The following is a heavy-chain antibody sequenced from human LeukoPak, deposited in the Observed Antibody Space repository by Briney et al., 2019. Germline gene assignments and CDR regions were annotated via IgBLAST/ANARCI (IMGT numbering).Heavy chain of an antibody. J-gene: IGHJ4*02. CDR3: ARDLYYYDSSGYFRAFDY. CDR1: GFTFSSYW. D-gene: IGHD3-22*01. Sequence: GGSLRLSCAASGFTFSSYWMHWVRQAPGKGLVWVSRINSDGSSTSYADSVKSRFTISRDNAKNTLYLQMNSLRAEDTAVYYCARDLYYYDSSGYFRAFDYWGQGTLVTVSS. CDR2: INSDGSST. V-gene: IGHV3-74*01.